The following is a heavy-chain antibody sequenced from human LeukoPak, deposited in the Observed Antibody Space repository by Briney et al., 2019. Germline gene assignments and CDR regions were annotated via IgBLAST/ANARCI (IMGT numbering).Heavy chain of an antibody. V-gene: IGHV4-39*07. CDR1: GGSISSSSYY. J-gene: IGHJ3*02. D-gene: IGHD2-21*01. CDR2: IYYSGST. CDR3: ARGSYLMLFDI. Sequence: PSETLSLTCTVSGGSISSSSYYWGWIRQPPGKGLEWIGSIYYSGSTYYNPSLKSRVTISVDTSKNQFSLKLSSVTAADTAVYYCARGSYLMLFDIWGQGTMVTVSS.